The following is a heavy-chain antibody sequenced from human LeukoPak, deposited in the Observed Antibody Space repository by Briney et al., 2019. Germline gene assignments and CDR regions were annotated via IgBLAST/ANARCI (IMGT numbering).Heavy chain of an antibody. D-gene: IGHD4-17*01. V-gene: IGHV1-69*04. Sequence: SVKVSCKASGGTFSSYTISWVRQAPGQGLEWMGRIIPILGIANYAQKFQGRVTITADKSTSTTYMELSSLRSEDTAVYYCARDQTTLLFDYWGQGTLVTVSS. J-gene: IGHJ4*02. CDR1: GGTFSSYT. CDR2: IIPILGIA. CDR3: ARDQTTLLFDY.